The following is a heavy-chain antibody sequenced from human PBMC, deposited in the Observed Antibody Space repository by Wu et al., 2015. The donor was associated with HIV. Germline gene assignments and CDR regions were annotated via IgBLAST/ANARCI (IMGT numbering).Heavy chain of an antibody. J-gene: IGHJ4*02. CDR1: GYTFIDYY. CDR2: INTNRGGT. V-gene: IGHV1-2*02. Sequence: QVQLLQSGAEVKKPGASVMVSCKASGYTFIDYYIYWVRQAPGQGPEWMGWINTNRGGTKYAQRFQDRVTMTRDTSITTAYMDLKRLTSDDTAVYFCTRRCRGPQTYYYDSSGFEFDSWGQGTLVIVSS. CDR3: TRRCRGPQTYYYDSSGFEFDS. D-gene: IGHD3-22*01.